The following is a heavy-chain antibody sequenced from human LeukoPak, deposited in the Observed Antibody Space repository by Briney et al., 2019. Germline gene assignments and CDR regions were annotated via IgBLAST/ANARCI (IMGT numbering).Heavy chain of an antibody. V-gene: IGHV4-39*07. CDR2: IYYSGST. J-gene: IGHJ4*02. CDR3: ARATYSSSWSPHFDY. D-gene: IGHD6-13*01. Sequence: SETLSLTCTVSGGSISSSSYYWGWIRQPPGKGLEWIGSIYYSGSTYYNPSLKSRVTISVDTSKNQFSLKLRSVTAADTAVYNCARATYSSSWSPHFDYWGQGALVTVSS. CDR1: GGSISSSSYY.